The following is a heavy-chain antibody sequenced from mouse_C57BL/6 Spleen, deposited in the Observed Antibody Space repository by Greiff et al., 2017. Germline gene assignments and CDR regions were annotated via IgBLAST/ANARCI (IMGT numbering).Heavy chain of an antibody. Sequence: QVQLKQSGAELVRPGTSVKVSCKASGYAFTNYLIEWVKQRPGQGLEWIGVINPGSGGTNYNEKFKGKATLTADKSSSTAYVQLSSLTSEDSAVYFCAREEGTDPYWYFDVWGTGTTVTVSS. J-gene: IGHJ1*03. D-gene: IGHD4-1*01. CDR2: INPGSGGT. CDR1: GYAFTNYL. V-gene: IGHV1-54*01. CDR3: AREEGTDPYWYFDV.